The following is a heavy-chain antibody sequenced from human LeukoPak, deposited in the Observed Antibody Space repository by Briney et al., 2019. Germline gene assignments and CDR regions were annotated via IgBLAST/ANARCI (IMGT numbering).Heavy chain of an antibody. CDR3: ARHLDIAAAGTLDH. CDR1: GVSISSHH. J-gene: IGHJ4*02. V-gene: IGHV4-59*08. Sequence: SETLSLTCTVSGVSISSHHWSWLRQPPGKGLEGIGYIYYSGSTNYNPSLKRRVTKSVDTSKNQFSLKLSSVTAADTAVYYCARHLDIAAAGTLDHWGQGTLVSVS. CDR2: IYYSGST. D-gene: IGHD6-13*01.